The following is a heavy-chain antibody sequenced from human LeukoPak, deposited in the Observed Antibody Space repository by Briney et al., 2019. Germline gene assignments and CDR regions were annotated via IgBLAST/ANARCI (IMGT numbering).Heavy chain of an antibody. V-gene: IGHV5-51*01. Sequence: GESLKISCRGSGYSFTSYRIGWVRQMPGKGLEWMGIIYPGDSDTRYSPSFQGQVTISADKSISTAYLQWSNLKASDTAMYYCARGYCSSTSSCYDGSNWFDPWGQGTLVTVSS. CDR2: IYPGDSDT. CDR1: GYSFTSYR. J-gene: IGHJ5*02. CDR3: ARGYCSSTSSCYDGSNWFDP. D-gene: IGHD2-2*01.